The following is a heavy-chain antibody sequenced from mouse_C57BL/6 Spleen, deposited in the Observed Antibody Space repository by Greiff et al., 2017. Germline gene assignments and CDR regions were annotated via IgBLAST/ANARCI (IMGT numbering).Heavy chain of an antibody. CDR1: GYTFTDYE. V-gene: IGHV1-15*01. CDR2: IDPETGGT. CDR3: TRHGYDVGYAMDY. Sequence: VQLQQSGAELVRPGASVTLSCKASGYTFTDYEMHWVKQTPVHGLEWIGAIDPETGGTAYNQKFKGKAILTADKSSSTAYMELSSLTSEDSAVYYCTRHGYDVGYAMDYWGQGTSVTVSS. J-gene: IGHJ4*01. D-gene: IGHD2-2*01.